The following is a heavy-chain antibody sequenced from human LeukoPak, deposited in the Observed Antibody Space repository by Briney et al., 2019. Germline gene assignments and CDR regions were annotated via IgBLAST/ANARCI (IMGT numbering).Heavy chain of an antibody. CDR1: GYTFSDWY. CDR2: INPGGNFI. J-gene: IGHJ6*02. V-gene: IGHV3-11*01. Sequence: GGSLRLSCVASGYTFSDWYISWIRQAPGKGLEWISYINPGGNFIYYTDSVKGRFALSRDNAKNSVHLQLSSLRAEDTAVYYCARGHYGLDVWGQGTTVTVSS. CDR3: ARGHYGLDV.